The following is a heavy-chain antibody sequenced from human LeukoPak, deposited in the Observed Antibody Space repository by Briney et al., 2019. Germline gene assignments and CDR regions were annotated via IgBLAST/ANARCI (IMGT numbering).Heavy chain of an antibody. Sequence: PSETLSLTCAVYGGSFSGYYWSWIRQPPGKGLEWIGEINHSGSTNYNPSLKSRVTISVDTSKNQFSLKLNSVTVTDTAVYYCAREGLAARRGGFDIWGQGTVVTVSS. CDR1: GGSFSGYY. CDR3: AREGLAARRGGFDI. D-gene: IGHD6-6*01. CDR2: INHSGST. J-gene: IGHJ3*02. V-gene: IGHV4-34*01.